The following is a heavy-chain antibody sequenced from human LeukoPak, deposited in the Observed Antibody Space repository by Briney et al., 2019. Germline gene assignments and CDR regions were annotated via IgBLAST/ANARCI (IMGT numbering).Heavy chain of an antibody. CDR3: ARGGGYGDYLYYYYYYMDV. CDR1: GYSISSGYY. V-gene: IGHV4-38-2*02. J-gene: IGHJ6*03. Sequence: SETLSLTCTVSGYSISSGYYWGWIRQPPGKGLEWIGSIYHSGSTYYNPSLKSRVTISVDTSKNQFSLKLSSVTAADTAVYYCARGGGYGDYLYYYYYYMDVWGKGTTVTVSS. D-gene: IGHD4-17*01. CDR2: IYHSGST.